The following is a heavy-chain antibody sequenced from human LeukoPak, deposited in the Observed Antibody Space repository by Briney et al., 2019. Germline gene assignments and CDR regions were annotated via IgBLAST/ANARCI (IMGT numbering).Heavy chain of an antibody. V-gene: IGHV1-46*01. Sequence: ASVKVSCKASGYTFTSYYIHWVRQAPGQGLEWMRVINPSAGSTIYAQKFQGRVTMTRDTSTSTVYMELSSLRSEDTAVYYCARAPYIEMSTNLDYWGQGTLVTVSS. CDR3: ARAPYIEMSTNLDY. J-gene: IGHJ4*02. CDR1: GYTFTSYY. D-gene: IGHD5-24*01. CDR2: INPSAGST.